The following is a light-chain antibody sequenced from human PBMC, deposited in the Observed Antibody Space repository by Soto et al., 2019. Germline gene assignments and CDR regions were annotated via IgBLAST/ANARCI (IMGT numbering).Light chain of an antibody. V-gene: IGLV2-14*03. CDR3: SSYTTSSTVV. CDR2: EVT. Sequence: ALAQPASVFGSPGQSITISCTGTSSDVGGYNFVSWYQQLPGKAPKLMIYEVTSRPSGVSNRFSGSKSGNTASLTISGLQPEEEAEYYCSSYTTSSTVVFGTGTKVTVL. J-gene: IGLJ1*01. CDR1: SSDVGGYNF.